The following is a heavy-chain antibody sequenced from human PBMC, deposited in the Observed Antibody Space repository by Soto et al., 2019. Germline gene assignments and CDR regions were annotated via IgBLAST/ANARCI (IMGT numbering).Heavy chain of an antibody. CDR2: IIPIFGTA. CDR3: ASGAYDFWSGPGGGMDV. J-gene: IGHJ6*02. CDR1: GGTFSSYA. V-gene: IGHV1-69*12. Sequence: QVQLVQSGAEVKKPGSSVKVSCKASGGTFSSYAISWVRQAPGQGLEWMGGIIPIFGTANYAQKFQGRVTTTADESXSXPYMELSSLRSEDTAVYYCASGAYDFWSGPGGGMDVWGQGTTVTVSS. D-gene: IGHD3-3*01.